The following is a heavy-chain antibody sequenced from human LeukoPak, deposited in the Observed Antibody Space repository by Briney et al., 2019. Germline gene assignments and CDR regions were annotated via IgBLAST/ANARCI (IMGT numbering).Heavy chain of an antibody. CDR1: GYSISSGYY. V-gene: IGHV4-38-2*02. CDR2: IYHSGST. J-gene: IGHJ6*04. D-gene: IGHD2-15*01. Sequence: SETLSLTCAVSGYSISSGYYWGWIRQPPGKGLEWIGSIYHSGSTYYNPSLKSRVTISVDTSKNQFSLKLSSVTAAATAVYYCARDHIVVANYYFYYYGMDVWGKGTTVTVSS. CDR3: ARDHIVVANYYFYYYGMDV.